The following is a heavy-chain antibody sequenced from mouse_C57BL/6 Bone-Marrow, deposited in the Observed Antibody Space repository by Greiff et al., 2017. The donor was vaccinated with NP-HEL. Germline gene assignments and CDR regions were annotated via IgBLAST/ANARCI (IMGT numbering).Heavy chain of an antibody. CDR3: ARGGNYWYYFDY. Sequence: QVQLKQSGAELVKPGASVKMSCQASGYTFTTYPIEWVKQNHGKSLEWIGNFHPNNDETANNEKLKNKATLTVEKSSSTVYLELSRLTSDDSSVYYCARGGNYWYYFDYWGQGTTLTVSS. J-gene: IGHJ2*01. CDR2: FHPNNDET. D-gene: IGHD2-1*01. CDR1: GYTFTTYP. V-gene: IGHV1-47*01.